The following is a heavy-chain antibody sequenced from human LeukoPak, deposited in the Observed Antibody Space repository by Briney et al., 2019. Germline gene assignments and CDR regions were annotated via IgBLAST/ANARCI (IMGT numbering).Heavy chain of an antibody. CDR2: INHSGST. CDR3: ARGYYGLGDY. CDR1: GGSFSGYY. V-gene: IGHV4-34*01. D-gene: IGHD3-10*01. J-gene: IGHJ4*02. Sequence: SETLSLTCAVYGGSFSGYYWSWLRQPPGKGLEWLGEINHSGSTNYNPSLKSRVTISVDTSKNQSSLKLSSVTAADTAVYYCARGYYGLGDYWGQGTLVTVSS.